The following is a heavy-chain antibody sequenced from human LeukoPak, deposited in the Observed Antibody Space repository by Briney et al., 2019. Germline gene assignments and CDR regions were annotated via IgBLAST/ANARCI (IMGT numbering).Heavy chain of an antibody. CDR2: ISYDGSNK. CDR3: ARVEMATISPTYYFDY. D-gene: IGHD5-24*01. Sequence: GGSLRLSCAASGFTFSSYAMHWVRQAPGKGLEWVAVISYDGSNKYYADSVKGRFTISRDNSKNTLYLQMNSLRAEDTAVYYCARVEMATISPTYYFDYWGRGTLVTVSS. V-gene: IGHV3-30*01. J-gene: IGHJ4*02. CDR1: GFTFSSYA.